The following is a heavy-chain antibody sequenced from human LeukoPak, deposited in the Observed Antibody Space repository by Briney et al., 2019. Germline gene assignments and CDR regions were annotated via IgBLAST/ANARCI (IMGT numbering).Heavy chain of an antibody. V-gene: IGHV3-9*01. J-gene: IGHJ5*02. Sequence: GGSLRLSCAASGFTFDDYAMHWVRQAPGKGLEWVSGISWNSGSIAYAESVKGRFTISRDNAKNSLYLQMNSLRAEDTALYYCAKDIGRFLEWLGFDPWGQGTLVTVSS. CDR1: GFTFDDYA. D-gene: IGHD3-3*01. CDR2: ISWNSGSI. CDR3: AKDIGRFLEWLGFDP.